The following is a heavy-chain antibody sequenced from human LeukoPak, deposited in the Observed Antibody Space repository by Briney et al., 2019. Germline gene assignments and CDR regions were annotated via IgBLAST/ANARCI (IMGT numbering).Heavy chain of an antibody. Sequence: PSETLSLTCAVYGGSFSGYYWSWIRQPPGKGLEWIGEINHSGSTYYNPSLKSRVTISVDTSKNQFSLKLSSVTAADTAVYYCARVPYGSARRPADYWGQGTLVTVSS. CDR1: GGSFSGYY. D-gene: IGHD6-25*01. CDR2: INHSGST. V-gene: IGHV4-34*01. CDR3: ARVPYGSARRPADY. J-gene: IGHJ4*02.